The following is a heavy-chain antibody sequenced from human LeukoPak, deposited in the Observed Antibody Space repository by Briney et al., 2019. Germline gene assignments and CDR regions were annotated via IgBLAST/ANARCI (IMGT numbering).Heavy chain of an antibody. V-gene: IGHV3-73*01. CDR1: GFTFSGSA. J-gene: IGHJ5*02. D-gene: IGHD3-10*01. CDR2: IRSKTNNYAT. Sequence: QAGGSLRLSCAASGFTFSGSAMHWVRQASGKGLEWVGRIRSKTNNYATAYAASVKDRFTISRDDSKNTAYLQMNSLKTEDTAVYYCTRRFYGSGSYNWFDPWGQGTLVTVSS. CDR3: TRRFYGSGSYNWFDP.